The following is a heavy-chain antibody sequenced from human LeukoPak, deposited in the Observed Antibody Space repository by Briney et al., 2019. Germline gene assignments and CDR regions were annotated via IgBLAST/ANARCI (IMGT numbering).Heavy chain of an antibody. Sequence: ASVKVSCKASGYTFTSYGXXXXXXAPGQGLEWMGXXXXXXGNTNYAQKLQGRVTXTTDTSTSTAHMELRSLRSDDTAVYYCAREGYCSSTSCPGGAFDIWGQGTMVTVSS. CDR3: AREGYCSSTSCPGGAFDI. V-gene: IGHV1-18*01. CDR1: GYTFTSYG. J-gene: IGHJ3*02. CDR2: XXXXXGNT. D-gene: IGHD2-2*01.